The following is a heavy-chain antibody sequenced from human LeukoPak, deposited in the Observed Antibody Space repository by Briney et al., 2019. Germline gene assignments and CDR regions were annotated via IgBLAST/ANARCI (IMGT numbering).Heavy chain of an antibody. CDR1: GFTVSTYD. J-gene: IGHJ1*01. V-gene: IGHV3-66*01. D-gene: IGHD3-22*01. Sequence: GRSETLFCAASGFTVSTYDVTWARQAPGKGLAWVSVIYSGGSTYYPASVKGRFTLSRDTFKNTLFLEKNSLRAEDTAVYYCAREPQGDRSGYDGFALGGEGTVVTVSS. CDR2: IYSGGST. CDR3: AREPQGDRSGYDGFAL.